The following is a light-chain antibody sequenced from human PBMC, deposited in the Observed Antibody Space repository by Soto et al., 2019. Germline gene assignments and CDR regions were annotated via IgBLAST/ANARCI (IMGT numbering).Light chain of an antibody. J-gene: IGKJ2*01. V-gene: IGKV1-5*01. CDR2: DAL. CDR3: QQYYSYPYT. Sequence: DIQMTQSPSTRSASLGDRVTITCRASQFIGSSLAWYQHKPGKAPKLLIYDALTLQSGVPSRYSGSESGTEFTFTISSLQPGDSATYYCQQYYSYPYTFGQGTKLEI. CDR1: QFIGSS.